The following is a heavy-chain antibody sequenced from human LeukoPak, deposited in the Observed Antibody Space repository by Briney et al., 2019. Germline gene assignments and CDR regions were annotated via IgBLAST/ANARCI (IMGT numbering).Heavy chain of an antibody. V-gene: IGHV3-64*01. CDR3: ARSSIVVVSILDY. Sequence: GGSLRLSCAASGFTFSSYAMHWVRQAPGKGLEYVSAISSNGGSTSYANSVKGRFTISRDNSKNTLYLQMGSLRAEDMAVYYCARSSIVVVSILDYWGQGTLVTVSS. J-gene: IGHJ4*02. CDR2: ISSNGGST. CDR1: GFTFSSYA. D-gene: IGHD2-2*01.